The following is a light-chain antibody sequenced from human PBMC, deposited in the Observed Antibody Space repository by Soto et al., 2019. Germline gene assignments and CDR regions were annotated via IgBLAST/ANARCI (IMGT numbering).Light chain of an antibody. Sequence: QPVLTQPASVSGSPGQSITISCTGTSSDVGSYNLVSWYQQHPGKAPKLMIYEVSKRPSGVSNRFSGSKSGNTASLTISGLQDEDEADYYCCSYAGSSSDVFGTGTKLTVL. V-gene: IGLV2-23*02. CDR1: SSDVGSYNL. CDR2: EVS. CDR3: CSYAGSSSDV. J-gene: IGLJ1*01.